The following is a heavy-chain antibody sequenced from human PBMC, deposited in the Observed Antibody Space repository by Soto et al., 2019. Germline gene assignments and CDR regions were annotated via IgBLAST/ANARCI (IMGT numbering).Heavy chain of an antibody. D-gene: IGHD3-22*01. Sequence: PGGSLRLSCAASGFTFSSYAMHWVRQAPGKGLEWVAVISYDGSNKYYADSVKGRFTISRDNSKNTLYLQMNSLRAEDTAVYYCAGDQAPFTMIVVVINSAFDIWGQGTMVTVSS. CDR1: GFTFSSYA. CDR2: ISYDGSNK. J-gene: IGHJ3*02. V-gene: IGHV3-30-3*01. CDR3: AGDQAPFTMIVVVINSAFDI.